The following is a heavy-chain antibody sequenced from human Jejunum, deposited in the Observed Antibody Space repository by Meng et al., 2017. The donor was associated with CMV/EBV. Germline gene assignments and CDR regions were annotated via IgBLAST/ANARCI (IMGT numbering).Heavy chain of an antibody. J-gene: IGHJ3*02. D-gene: IGHD3-9*01. CDR3: ARDLTHAAFDI. CDR1: KFAFSIYR. CDR2: ISSGGRTI. Sequence: CAASKFAFSIYRMKWVRQAPGEGLEWISFISSGGRTIYYADSVKGRFTISRDDAKNSLYLQMNSLRGDDTAIYYCARDLTHAAFDIWGQGTMVTVSS. V-gene: IGHV3-48*01.